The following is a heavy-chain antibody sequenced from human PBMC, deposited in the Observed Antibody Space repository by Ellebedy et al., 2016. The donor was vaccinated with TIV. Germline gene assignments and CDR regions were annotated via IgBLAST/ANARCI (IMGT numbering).Heavy chain of an antibody. CDR1: GYSFGSYY. CDR3: ARADEGDPLDY. J-gene: IGHJ4*02. Sequence: AASVKVSCKASGYSFGSYYLHWVRQAPGQGLEWRGIIDPRGGRIDYAQKFKDRVIMSRDKSTNTVYMELSSLRAEDTAIYYCARADEGDPLDYWGQGTLVTVSS. CDR2: IDPRGGRI. D-gene: IGHD3-10*01. V-gene: IGHV1-46*01.